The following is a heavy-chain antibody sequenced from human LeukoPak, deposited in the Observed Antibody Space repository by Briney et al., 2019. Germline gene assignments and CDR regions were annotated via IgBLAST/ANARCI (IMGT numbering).Heavy chain of an antibody. V-gene: IGHV4-31*03. CDR2: IYYSGGT. Sequence: SETLSLTCTVSGGSISSGGYYWSWIRQHPGKGLEWIGYIYYSGGTYYNPSLKSRVTISVDTSKNQFSLRLSSVTAADTAVYYCARQSYGYSSSWYAHRWYFDLWGRGTLVTVSS. D-gene: IGHD6-13*01. CDR3: ARQSYGYSSSWYAHRWYFDL. CDR1: GGSISSGGYY. J-gene: IGHJ2*01.